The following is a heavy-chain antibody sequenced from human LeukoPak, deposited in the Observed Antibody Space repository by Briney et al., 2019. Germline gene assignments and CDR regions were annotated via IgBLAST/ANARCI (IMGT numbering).Heavy chain of an antibody. CDR3: AKRRTTVITMDYFDY. Sequence: QPGGSLRLSCAASGFSFSNYAMSWVRQAPGKGLEWVSGISGGTGTPFYADSVKGRFTISRDNSKNTLYLQMSGLRGEDTAVYYCAKRRTTVITMDYFDYWGQGTLVTVSS. J-gene: IGHJ4*02. CDR1: GFSFSNYA. CDR2: ISGGTGTP. D-gene: IGHD4-17*01. V-gene: IGHV3-23*01.